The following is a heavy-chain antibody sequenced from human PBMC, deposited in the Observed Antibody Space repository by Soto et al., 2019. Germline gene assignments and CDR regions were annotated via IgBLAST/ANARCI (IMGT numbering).Heavy chain of an antibody. CDR1: GFTFSSYS. D-gene: IGHD7-27*01. J-gene: IGHJ3*02. CDR2: ISSSSSYI. CDR3: ARDRSLKEPGDKQANQAFDI. V-gene: IGHV3-21*01. Sequence: GGSLRLSCAASGFTFSSYSMNWVRQAPGKGLEWVSSISSSSSYIYYADSVKGRFTISRDNAKNSLYLQMNSLRAEETAVYYCARDRSLKEPGDKQANQAFDIGGKG.